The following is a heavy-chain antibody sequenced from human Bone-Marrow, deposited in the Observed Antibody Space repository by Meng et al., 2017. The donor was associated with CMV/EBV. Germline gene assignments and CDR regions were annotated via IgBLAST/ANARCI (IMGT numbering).Heavy chain of an antibody. J-gene: IGHJ4*02. D-gene: IGHD5-18*01. CDR2: IIPVLGIA. V-gene: IGHV1-69*10. Sequence: SVKVSCKASGNTFTSYAISWVRQAPGQGLEWMGYIIPVLGIANYAQKFQGRVTITTDKSTNTAYMALSGLRSEDTAVYYCARENGELWLFDWGQGTLVTVSS. CDR3: ARENGELWLFD. CDR1: GNTFTSYA.